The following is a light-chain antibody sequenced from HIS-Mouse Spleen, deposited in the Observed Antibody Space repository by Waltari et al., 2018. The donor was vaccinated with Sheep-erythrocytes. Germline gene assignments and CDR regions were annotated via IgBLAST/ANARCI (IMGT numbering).Light chain of an antibody. CDR3: SSYTSSSTWV. Sequence: QSALTQPASVSGSPGQSITIPCPGTSSDVCGYNHVPWYQQHPGKAPKLMIYEVSNRPSGVSNRFSGSKSGNTASLTISGLQAEDEADYYCSSYTSSSTWVFGGGTKLTVL. CDR2: EVS. CDR1: SSDVCGYNH. J-gene: IGLJ3*02. V-gene: IGLV2-14*01.